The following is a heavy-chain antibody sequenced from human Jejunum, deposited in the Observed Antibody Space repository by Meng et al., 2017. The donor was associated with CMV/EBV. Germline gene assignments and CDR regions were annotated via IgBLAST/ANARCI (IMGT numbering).Heavy chain of an antibody. J-gene: IGHJ4*02. D-gene: IGHD6-6*01. Sequence: QLPLQEWGPGLVKPSDTLSLTCIVSGDSISGSTYYWGWIRQPPGKGLEWIGNIYYSGSTYYTPSLKSRVSISVDTSTNQFSLRLSSMTAADTAVYYCARMTYSSSPVDWGQGTLVTVSS. V-gene: IGHV4-39*07. CDR3: ARMTYSSSPVD. CDR2: IYYSGST. CDR1: GDSISGSTYY.